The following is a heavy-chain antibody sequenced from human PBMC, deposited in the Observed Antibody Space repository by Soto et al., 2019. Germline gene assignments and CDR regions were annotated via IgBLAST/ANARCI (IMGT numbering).Heavy chain of an antibody. CDR3: ARDRYYYDSYGMDV. V-gene: IGHV4-59*01. Sequence: PSETLSLTCTVSGGSISSYYWSWIRQPPGKGLEWIGYIYYSGSTNYNPSLKSRVTISVDTSKNQFSLKLSSVTAADTAVYYCARDRYYYDSYGMDVWGQGTTVTVSS. CDR1: GGSISSYY. J-gene: IGHJ6*02. CDR2: IYYSGST. D-gene: IGHD3-22*01.